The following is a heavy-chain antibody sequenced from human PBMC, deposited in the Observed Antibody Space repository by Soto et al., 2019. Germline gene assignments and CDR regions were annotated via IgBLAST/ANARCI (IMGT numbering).Heavy chain of an antibody. J-gene: IGHJ6*03. V-gene: IGHV4-34*01. CDR1: GGSFSGYH. CDR2: INHSGST. D-gene: IGHD2-2*01. CDR3: ARAVPDIVVVPAATLGYYYYMDV. Sequence: QVQLQQWGAGLLKPSETLSLTCAVYGGSFSGYHWSWIRQPPGKGLEWIGEINHSGSTNYNPSLKSRVTISVDTSKNQFSLKLSSVTAADTAVYYCARAVPDIVVVPAATLGYYYYMDVWGKGTTVTVSS.